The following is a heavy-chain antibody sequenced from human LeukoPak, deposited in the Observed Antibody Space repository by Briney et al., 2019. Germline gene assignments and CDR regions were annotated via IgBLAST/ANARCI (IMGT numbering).Heavy chain of an antibody. CDR2: INHSGST. CDR1: GGSFSGYY. Sequence: SETLSLTCAVYGGSFSGYYWSWIRQPPGKGLEWIGEINHSGSTNYNPSLKSRVTISVDTSKNQFSMKLSSVTAADTAVYYCARGHAIVVVTALSPRWFDPWGQGTLVTVSS. CDR3: ARGHAIVVVTALSPRWFDP. J-gene: IGHJ5*02. V-gene: IGHV4-34*01. D-gene: IGHD2-21*02.